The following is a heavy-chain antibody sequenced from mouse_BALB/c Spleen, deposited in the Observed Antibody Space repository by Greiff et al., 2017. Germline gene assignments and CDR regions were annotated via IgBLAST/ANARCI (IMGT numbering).Heavy chain of an antibody. V-gene: IGHV2-9*02. D-gene: IGHD2-14*01. CDR3: ARGRGYDLFAY. Sequence: QVQLQQSGPGLVAPSQSLSITCTVSGFSLTSYGVHWVRQPPGKGLEWLGVIWAGGSTNYNSAHMSRLSISKDNSKSQVFLKMNSLQTDDTAMYYCARGRGYDLFAYWGQGTLVTVSA. CDR2: IWAGGST. J-gene: IGHJ3*01. CDR1: GFSLTSYG.